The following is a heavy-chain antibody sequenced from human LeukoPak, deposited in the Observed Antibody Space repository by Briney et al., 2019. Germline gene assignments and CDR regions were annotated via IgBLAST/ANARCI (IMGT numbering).Heavy chain of an antibody. Sequence: GGSLRLSCTASGFTFGDYAMSWFRQAPGKGLEWVGFIRSKAYGGTTEYAASVKGRFTISRDDSKSIAYLQMNSLKTEDTAVYYCTGDIPLFWSGYPDYWGQGTLVTVSS. CDR3: TGDIPLFWSGYPDY. J-gene: IGHJ4*02. D-gene: IGHD3-3*01. CDR1: GFTFGDYA. V-gene: IGHV3-49*03. CDR2: IRSKAYGGTT.